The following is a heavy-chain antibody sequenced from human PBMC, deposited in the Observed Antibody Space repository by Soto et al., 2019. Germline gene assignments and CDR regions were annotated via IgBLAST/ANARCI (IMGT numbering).Heavy chain of an antibody. CDR1: GFTFSSYA. V-gene: IGHV3-23*01. D-gene: IGHD6-6*01. CDR2: ISGSGGST. J-gene: IGHJ4*02. Sequence: EVQLLESGGGLVQPGGSLRLSCAASGFTFSSYAMSWVRQAPGKGLEWVSAISGSGGSTYYADSVKGRFTISRDNSKNTLYLQMNGLRAEDTAVYYCAKDWRGGSIAARPYYFDYWGQGTLVTVSS. CDR3: AKDWRGGSIAARPYYFDY.